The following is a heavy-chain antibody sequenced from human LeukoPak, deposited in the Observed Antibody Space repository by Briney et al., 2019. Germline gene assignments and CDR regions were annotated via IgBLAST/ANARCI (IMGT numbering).Heavy chain of an antibody. Sequence: GGSLRLSCAASGFTVSSNYMSWVRQAPGKGLEWVSVIYSGGSTYYADSVKGRFTISRDNSKNTLCLQMNSLRAEDTAVYYCAGAHSSSWYDHYFDYWGQGTLVTVSS. D-gene: IGHD6-13*01. CDR2: IYSGGST. V-gene: IGHV3-66*01. J-gene: IGHJ4*02. CDR1: GFTVSSNY. CDR3: AGAHSSSWYDHYFDY.